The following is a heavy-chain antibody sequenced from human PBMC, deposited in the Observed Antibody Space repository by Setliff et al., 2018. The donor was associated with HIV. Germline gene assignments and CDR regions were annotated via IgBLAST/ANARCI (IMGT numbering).Heavy chain of an antibody. CDR2: VYHTGST. J-gene: IGHJ4*02. D-gene: IGHD2-15*01. Sequence: SETLSLTCTVSGDSISSGTYYWGWIRQPPGKGLEWIGSVYHTGSTYYNPSLKSRVTMSADTSKNQFSLRLSSVTAADTAVYYCASSPAWRSDSGLHTFDYWGQGTLVTVSS. CDR1: GDSISSGTYY. V-gene: IGHV4-38-2*02. CDR3: ASSPAWRSDSGLHTFDY.